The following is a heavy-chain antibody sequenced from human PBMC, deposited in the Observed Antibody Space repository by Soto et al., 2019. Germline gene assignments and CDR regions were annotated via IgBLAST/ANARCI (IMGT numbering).Heavy chain of an antibody. V-gene: IGHV6-1*01. J-gene: IGHJ5*02. D-gene: IGHD3-10*01. CDR1: GDSVSSNSAA. Sequence: SQTLSLTCAISGDSVSSNSAAWNWIRQSPSRGLEWLGRTYYRSKWYNDYAVSVESRITINPDTSKNQFSLQLNSVTPEDTAVYYCAREGYVRFGESRFDPWSQGTLVTVSS. CDR3: AREGYVRFGESRFDP. CDR2: TYYRSKWYN.